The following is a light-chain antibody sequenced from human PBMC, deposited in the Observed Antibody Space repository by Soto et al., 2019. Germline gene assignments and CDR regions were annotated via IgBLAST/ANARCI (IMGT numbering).Light chain of an antibody. CDR1: SGDIGSYNL. V-gene: IGLV2-23*02. CDR2: EVN. CDR3: CSYAGSSIPFV. Sequence: QSVLTQPASVSGSPGQSITISCTGTSGDIGSYNLVSRYQHHPGKAPQLLIYEVNKRPSGVSDRFSGSKSGNTASLTISGLQSEDETDYYCCSYAGSSIPFVFGTGTKVT. J-gene: IGLJ1*01.